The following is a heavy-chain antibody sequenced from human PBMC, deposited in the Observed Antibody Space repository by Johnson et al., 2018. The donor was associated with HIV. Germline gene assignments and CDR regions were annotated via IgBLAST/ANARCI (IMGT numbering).Heavy chain of an antibody. CDR3: ARGLRVGAIDAFDI. J-gene: IGHJ3*02. D-gene: IGHD1-26*01. Sequence: VQLVESGGGLVQPGGSLRVSCAASGFTVSSNYMSWVRQAPGQGLEWVSVIYSGGSTYYADSVKGRFTISRDNSKNTLYLQMNSLRAEDTAVYYCARGLRVGAIDAFDIWGQGTTVTVSS. V-gene: IGHV3-66*01. CDR2: IYSGGST. CDR1: GFTVSSNY.